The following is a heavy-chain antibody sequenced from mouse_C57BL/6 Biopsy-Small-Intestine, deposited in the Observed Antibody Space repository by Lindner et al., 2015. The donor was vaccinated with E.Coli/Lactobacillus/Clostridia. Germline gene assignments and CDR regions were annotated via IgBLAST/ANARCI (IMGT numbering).Heavy chain of an antibody. V-gene: IGHV5-6*01. D-gene: IGHD2-3*01. Sequence: VQLQESGGDLVKPGGSLKLSCAASGFTFSSYGMSWVRQTPDKRLEWVATISSGGSFTYYPDSMKGRFTISRDNAKNTLHLQMSSLKSEDTAMYFCARGDDGYYLFAYWGQGTLATVSA. CDR2: ISSGGSFT. J-gene: IGHJ3*01. CDR1: GFTFSSYG. CDR3: ARGDDGYYLFAY.